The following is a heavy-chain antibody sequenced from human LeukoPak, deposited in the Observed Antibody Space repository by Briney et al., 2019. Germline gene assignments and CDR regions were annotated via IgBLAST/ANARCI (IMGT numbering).Heavy chain of an antibody. D-gene: IGHD3-22*01. CDR3: ARGGDSSGYYSIDI. V-gene: IGHV1-69*06. J-gene: IGHJ3*02. Sequence: ASVKVSCKASGGTFSSYAISWVRQAPGQGLEWMGGIIPIFGTANYAQKFQGRVTITADKSTSTAYMELSSLRSEDTAVYYCARGGDSSGYYSIDIWGQGTMVTVSS. CDR1: GGTFSSYA. CDR2: IIPIFGTA.